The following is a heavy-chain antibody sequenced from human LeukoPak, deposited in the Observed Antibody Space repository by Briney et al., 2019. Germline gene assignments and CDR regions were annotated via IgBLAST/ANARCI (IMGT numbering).Heavy chain of an antibody. CDR1: GYTFTSYA. CDR3: ARDRGIPGWFDP. J-gene: IGHJ5*02. V-gene: IGHV1-3*03. Sequence: GASVKVSCKASGYTFTSYAMHWVRQAPGQRLEWMGWINAVNGNTKYSQEFQGRVTITRDTSASTAYMVLSSLRSEDMAVYYCARDRGIPGWFDPWGQGTLVTVSS. D-gene: IGHD2-15*01. CDR2: INAVNGNT.